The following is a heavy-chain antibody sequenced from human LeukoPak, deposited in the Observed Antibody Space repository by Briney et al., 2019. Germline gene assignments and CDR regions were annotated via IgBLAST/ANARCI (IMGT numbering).Heavy chain of an antibody. V-gene: IGHV4-34*01. CDR1: GGSFSGYY. Sequence: SETLSLTCAVYGGSFSGYYWSWIRQPPGKGLEWIGEINHSGSTNYNPSLKSRVTISVDTSKNQFSLKLSSVTAADTAVYYCARTNRYSGSYSDYWGQGTLVTVSS. CDR2: INHSGST. J-gene: IGHJ4*02. D-gene: IGHD1-26*01. CDR3: ARTNRYSGSYSDY.